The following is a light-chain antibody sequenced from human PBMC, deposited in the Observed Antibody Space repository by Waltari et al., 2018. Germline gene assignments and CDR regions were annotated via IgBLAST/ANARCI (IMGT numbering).Light chain of an antibody. J-gene: IGKJ1*01. CDR1: QNISTY. CDR3: QQSYSSPPT. Sequence: DIQMTQSPSSVSASIGDRGTITCRPSQNISTYLNWYQHEPGKAPKLLIHAASNLQSGVPARFSGSGSGTEFTLTISTLQPEDFAVYYCQQSYSSPPTFGRGTKVEIK. CDR2: AAS. V-gene: IGKV1-39*01.